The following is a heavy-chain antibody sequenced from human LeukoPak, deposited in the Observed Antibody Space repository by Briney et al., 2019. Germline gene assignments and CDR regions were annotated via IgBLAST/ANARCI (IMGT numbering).Heavy chain of an antibody. D-gene: IGHD3-10*01. CDR1: GGSISSYY. J-gene: IGHJ4*02. CDR3: ARDLTMVRGAVDY. CDR2: IYTSGST. V-gene: IGHV4-4*07. Sequence: SSETLSLTCTVSGGSISSYYRSWIRQPAGKGLEWIGRIYTSGSTNYNPSPKSRVTMSVDTSKNQFSLKLSSVTAADTAVYYCARDLTMVRGAVDYWGQGTLVTVSS.